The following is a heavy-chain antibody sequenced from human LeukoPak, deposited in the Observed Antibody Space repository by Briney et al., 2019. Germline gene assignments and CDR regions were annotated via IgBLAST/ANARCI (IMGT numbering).Heavy chain of an antibody. CDR3: ARLKYYYDSSGSRAEYFQH. Sequence: PSETLSLTCTVSGVSISNYYWSWIRQPPGKGLEWIGYIYFSGNTKYKPSLKSRVTISVDTSKNQFSLKLSSVTAADTAVYYCARLKYYYDSSGSRAEYFQHWGQGTLVTASS. D-gene: IGHD3-22*01. V-gene: IGHV4-59*01. CDR2: IYFSGNT. J-gene: IGHJ1*01. CDR1: GVSISNYY.